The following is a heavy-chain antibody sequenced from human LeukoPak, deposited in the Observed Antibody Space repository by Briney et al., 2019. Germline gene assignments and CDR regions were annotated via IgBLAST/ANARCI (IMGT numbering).Heavy chain of an antibody. V-gene: IGHV4-38-2*01. CDR3: ARHRYYYDTTSYAFDS. D-gene: IGHD3-22*01. Sequence: SETLSLTCAVSGYSISSGYYWGWIRQPPGKWLEWIGSVYHSGSTFYNPSPKSRVTMSGDTSKNHFSLKLSSVTAADTAVYYCARHRYYYDTTSYAFDSWGQGILVTVSS. CDR1: GYSISSGYY. CDR2: VYHSGST. J-gene: IGHJ4*02.